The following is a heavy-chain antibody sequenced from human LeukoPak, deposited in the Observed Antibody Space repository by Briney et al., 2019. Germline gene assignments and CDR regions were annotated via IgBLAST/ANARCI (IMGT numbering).Heavy chain of an antibody. CDR3: ARGLYYYDSSGYYYSPNYYFDY. CDR1: GGSISSYY. V-gene: IGHV4-59*06. J-gene: IGHJ4*02. D-gene: IGHD3-22*01. Sequence: PSETLSLTCTVSGGSISSYYWSWIRQHPGKGLEWIGYIYYSGSTYYNPSLKSRVTISVDTSKNQFSLKLSSVTAADTAVYYCARGLYYYDSSGYYYSPNYYFDYWGQGTLVTVSS. CDR2: IYYSGST.